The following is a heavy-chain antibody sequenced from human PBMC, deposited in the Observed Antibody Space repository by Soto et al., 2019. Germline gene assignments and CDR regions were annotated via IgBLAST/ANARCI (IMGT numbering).Heavy chain of an antibody. Sequence: SETLSLTCTVSGGSISSGDYYWSWIRQPPGKGLEWIGYIYYSGSTYYNPSLKSRVTISVDTSKNQFSLKLSSVTAADTAVYCCASTPPIADYYDSSGYSLTLDYWGQGTLVTVSS. V-gene: IGHV4-30-4*01. J-gene: IGHJ4*02. D-gene: IGHD3-22*01. CDR3: ASTPPIADYYDSSGYSLTLDY. CDR1: GGSISSGDYY. CDR2: IYYSGST.